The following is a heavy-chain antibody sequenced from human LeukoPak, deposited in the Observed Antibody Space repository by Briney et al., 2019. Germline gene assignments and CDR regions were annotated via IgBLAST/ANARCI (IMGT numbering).Heavy chain of an antibody. CDR3: ARVAVCSGGSCYSGWFDP. V-gene: IGHV4-38-2*01. CDR2: IYRSGST. J-gene: IGHJ5*02. CDR1: GYSISSGYY. Sequence: PSETLSLTCAVSGYSISSGYYWGWIRQPPGKGLEWIGSIYRSGSTYYNPSLKSRVTISVDTSKNQFSLKLSSVTAADTAVYYCARVAVCSGGSCYSGWFDPWGQGTLVTVSS. D-gene: IGHD2-15*01.